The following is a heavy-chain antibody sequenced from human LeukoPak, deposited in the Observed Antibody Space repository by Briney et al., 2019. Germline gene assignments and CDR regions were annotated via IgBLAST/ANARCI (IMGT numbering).Heavy chain of an antibody. D-gene: IGHD2-15*01. CDR2: IKQDGSEK. CDR3: ARHRSGGSQDDPFHV. V-gene: IGHV3-7*01. Sequence: PGGSLRLSCAASEFTFSTYWMSWVRQAPGKGLEWVADIKQDGSEKYYVDSVKGRFTIYRQNAKNSLFLQMNSLRAEDTAVYYCARHRSGGSQDDPFHVWRQGTMVTVSS. CDR1: EFTFSTYW. J-gene: IGHJ3*01.